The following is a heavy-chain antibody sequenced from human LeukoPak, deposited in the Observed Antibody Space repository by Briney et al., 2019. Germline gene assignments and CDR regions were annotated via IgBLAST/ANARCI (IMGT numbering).Heavy chain of an antibody. V-gene: IGHV4-4*02. CDR2: IYHSGST. CDR3: ARLFCASTTCYADF. CDR1: GGSISSSIR. J-gene: IGHJ4*02. D-gene: IGHD2-2*01. Sequence: PSGTLSLTCTVSGGSISSSIRWSWVRQPPGKGLEWVGEIYHSGSTNYNPSLKSRVTISVDKSKNQFSLNLSSVTAADTAVYYCARLFCASTTCYADFWGQGTLVIVSS.